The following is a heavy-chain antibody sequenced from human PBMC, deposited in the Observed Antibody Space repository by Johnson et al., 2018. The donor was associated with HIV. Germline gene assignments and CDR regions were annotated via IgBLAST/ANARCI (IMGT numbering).Heavy chain of an antibody. CDR3: ARGGYGEVFDI. CDR1: GFIFSDYY. Sequence: QVQLVESGGGLVKPGGSLRLSCAASGFIFSDYYMSWIRQAPGKGLERVSYISSSGRTLDYADSVKGRFTISRDNSKNTLYLQMNSLRAEDTAVYYCARGGYGEVFDIWGQGTMVTVSS. D-gene: IGHD4-17*01. V-gene: IGHV3-11*04. J-gene: IGHJ3*02. CDR2: ISSSGRTL.